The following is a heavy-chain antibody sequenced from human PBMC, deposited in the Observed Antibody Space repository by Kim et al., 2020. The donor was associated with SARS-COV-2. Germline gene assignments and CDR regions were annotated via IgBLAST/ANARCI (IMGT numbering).Heavy chain of an antibody. V-gene: IGHV3-23*01. J-gene: IGHJ4*02. Sequence: GGSLRLSCAASGFTFSSYAMSWVRQAPGKGLEWVSAISGSGGSTYYADSVKGRFTISRDNSKNTLYLQMNSLRAEDTAVYYCATVEVGLRTMVRGVFDYWGQGTLVTVSS. CDR1: GFTFSSYA. CDR3: ATVEVGLRTMVRGVFDY. D-gene: IGHD3-10*01. CDR2: ISGSGGST.